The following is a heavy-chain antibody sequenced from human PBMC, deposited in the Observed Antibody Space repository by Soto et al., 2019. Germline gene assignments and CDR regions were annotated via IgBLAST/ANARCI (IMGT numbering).Heavy chain of an antibody. CDR3: AREAPDCISTSCYAYFDY. J-gene: IGHJ4*02. Sequence: VSVKVSCKASGYTFTSYAMHWVRQAPGQRLEWMGWINAGNGNTKYSQKFQGRVTITRDTSASTAYMELSSLRSEDTAVYYCAREAPDCISTSCYAYFDYWGQGTLVTVSS. CDR1: GYTFTSYA. CDR2: INAGNGNT. D-gene: IGHD2-2*01. V-gene: IGHV1-3*01.